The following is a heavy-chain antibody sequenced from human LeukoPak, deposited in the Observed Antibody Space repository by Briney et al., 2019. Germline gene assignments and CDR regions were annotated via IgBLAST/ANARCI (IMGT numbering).Heavy chain of an antibody. CDR1: GYTFTSYG. Sequence: ASVKVSCKASGYTFTSYGISWVRQAPGQGLEWMGWISAYNGNTNYAQKLQGRVTMTTDTSTSTAYMELRSLRSDDTAVYYCARVFYGSGRRGAFDIWGQGTMVTVSS. CDR3: ARVFYGSGRRGAFDI. CDR2: ISAYNGNT. V-gene: IGHV1-18*01. J-gene: IGHJ3*02. D-gene: IGHD3-10*01.